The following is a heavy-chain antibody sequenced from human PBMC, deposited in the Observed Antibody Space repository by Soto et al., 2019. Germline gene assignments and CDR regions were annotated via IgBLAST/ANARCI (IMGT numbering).Heavy chain of an antibody. Sequence: GGSLRLSCAASGFTFSSYGMHWVRQAPGKGLEWVAVIWYDGSNKYYADSVKGRFTISRDNSKNTLYLQMNSLRAEDTAVYYCAREEITTVRGVEDNWFDPWGQGTLVTVSS. D-gene: IGHD3-10*01. V-gene: IGHV3-33*01. CDR2: IWYDGSNK. CDR1: GFTFSSYG. J-gene: IGHJ5*02. CDR3: AREEITTVRGVEDNWFDP.